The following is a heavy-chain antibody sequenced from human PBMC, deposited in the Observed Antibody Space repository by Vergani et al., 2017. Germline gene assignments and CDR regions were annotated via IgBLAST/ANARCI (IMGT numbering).Heavy chain of an antibody. Sequence: QVQLQESGPGLVKPSETLSLTCAVSGFSIDNGYYWDWIRPPPGKGLEWIGSIYRTGRTHFNPSLKSRITISVDTSNNHFSLRLNSLTAADTAVYYCARRSGIVYDIFSGTQYFFDFWGQGALVTVSS. D-gene: IGHD3-9*01. J-gene: IGHJ4*02. CDR3: ARRSGIVYDIFSGTQYFFDF. CDR1: GFSIDNGYY. V-gene: IGHV4-38-2*01. CDR2: IYRTGRT.